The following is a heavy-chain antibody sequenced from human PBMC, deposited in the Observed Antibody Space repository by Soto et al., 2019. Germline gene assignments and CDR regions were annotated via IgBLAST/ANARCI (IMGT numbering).Heavy chain of an antibody. CDR3: ARQVYTVVTPFDY. CDR2: ISSGSGYT. J-gene: IGHJ4*02. V-gene: IGHV3-11*06. D-gene: IGHD2-21*02. Sequence: PGGSLRLSCTASGFTFSDYYMSWIRRAPGKGLEWVSYISSGSGYTDYADSVKGRFTISRDNAKNSLYLQMNSLGADDTGIYFCARQVYTVVTPFDYWGQGTPVTVSS. CDR1: GFTFSDYY.